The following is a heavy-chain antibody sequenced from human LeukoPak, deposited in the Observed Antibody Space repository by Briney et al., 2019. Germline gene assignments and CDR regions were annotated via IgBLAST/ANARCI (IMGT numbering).Heavy chain of an antibody. CDR3: ASTRGIAVAGPFDY. V-gene: IGHV4-39*07. CDR1: GVSISSGSNY. Sequence: SETLSLTCSVSGVSISSGSNYWGWIRQPPGKTLEWIGSIYSRGNSYYNPSLKSRVIILIDTAKNHFSLKLSSVTAADTAVYYCASTRGIAVAGPFDYWGQGTLVTVSS. CDR2: IYSRGNS. D-gene: IGHD6-19*01. J-gene: IGHJ4*02.